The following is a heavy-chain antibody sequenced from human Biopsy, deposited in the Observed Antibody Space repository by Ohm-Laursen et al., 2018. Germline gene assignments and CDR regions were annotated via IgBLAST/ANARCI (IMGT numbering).Heavy chain of an antibody. D-gene: IGHD2-8*01. CDR3: ARDGEAKYCKHGVCPSDF. CDR2: INIDGSTT. Sequence: SLRLSCAASGFSFSSYWMHWVRQGPGKGLVWVSRINIDGSTTRYADSVKGRFTVSRDNGKNSMYLQMNSLRVEDTAVYYCARDGEAKYCKHGVCPSDFWGQGTLVTVSS. CDR1: GFSFSSYW. V-gene: IGHV3-74*01. J-gene: IGHJ4*02.